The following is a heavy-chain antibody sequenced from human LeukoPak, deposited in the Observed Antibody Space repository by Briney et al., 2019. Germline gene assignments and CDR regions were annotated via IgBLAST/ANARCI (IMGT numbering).Heavy chain of an antibody. V-gene: IGHV4-4*02. Sequence: SETLSLTCVVSGGSMSSSNWWSWVRQSPGKGLEWIGEIHHGGSTNYNTSLKSRVTISIDKSKNQFSLKLSSVTAADTAVYYCARDLNGAAGYFDYWGQGTLVTVSS. CDR3: ARDLNGAAGYFDY. J-gene: IGHJ4*02. CDR2: IHHGGST. D-gene: IGHD6-13*01. CDR1: GGSMSSSNW.